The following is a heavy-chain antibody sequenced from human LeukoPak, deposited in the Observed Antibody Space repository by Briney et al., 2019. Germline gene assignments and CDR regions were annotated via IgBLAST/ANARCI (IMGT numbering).Heavy chain of an antibody. Sequence: GGSLRLSCAASGFTFDDYAMHWVRQGPGKGLEWVSLISWDGRSTYYGDSVKGRFTISRDSSKNSVYLQMNNLKGEDTALYYCARATTVVTPGDYWGQGTLVTVSS. CDR3: ARATTVVTPGDY. D-gene: IGHD4-23*01. J-gene: IGHJ4*02. V-gene: IGHV3-43D*03. CDR1: GFTFDDYA. CDR2: ISWDGRST.